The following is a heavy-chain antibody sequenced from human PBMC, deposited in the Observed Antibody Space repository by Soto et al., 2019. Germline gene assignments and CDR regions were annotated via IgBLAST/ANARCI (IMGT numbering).Heavy chain of an antibody. Sequence: SLRLSCAASGFTFSSYYMSWVRQTPGKGLEWVSVIFSGGATDYIDSVKGRFTISRDISKNALYLQMNSLRVEDTAVYYCHGYGKWGQGISVTVSS. V-gene: IGHV3-53*01. CDR2: IFSGGAT. CDR1: GFTFSSYY. CDR3: HGYGK. D-gene: IGHD5-12*01. J-gene: IGHJ4*02.